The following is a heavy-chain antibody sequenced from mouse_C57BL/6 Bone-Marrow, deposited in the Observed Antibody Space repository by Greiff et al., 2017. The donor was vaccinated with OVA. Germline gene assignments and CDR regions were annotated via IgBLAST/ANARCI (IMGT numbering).Heavy chain of an antibody. CDR3: ARSTGGFDY. Sequence: DVMLVESGGGLVQPGGSLKLSCAASGFTFSDYYMYWVRQTPEKRLEWVAYISNGGGSTYYPDTVKGRFTISRDNAKNTLYLQMSRLKSEDTAMYYCARSTGGFDYWGQGTTLTVSS. CDR1: GFTFSDYY. CDR2: ISNGGGST. V-gene: IGHV5-12*01. J-gene: IGHJ2*01. D-gene: IGHD1-1*01.